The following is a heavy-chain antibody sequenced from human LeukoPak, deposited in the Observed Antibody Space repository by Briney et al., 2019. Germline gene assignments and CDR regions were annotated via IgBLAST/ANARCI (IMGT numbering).Heavy chain of an antibody. J-gene: IGHJ4*02. V-gene: IGHV7-4-1*02. Sequence: ASVKVSCKASGCTFTNYALNWVRQAPGQGLEWMGWINTNTGNPTYAQGFTGRFVFSLDTSVSTAYLQISSLKAEDTAVYHCAAAGANGFDYWGQGTLVTVSS. D-gene: IGHD4/OR15-4a*01. CDR3: AAAGANGFDY. CDR2: INTNTGNP. CDR1: GCTFTNYA.